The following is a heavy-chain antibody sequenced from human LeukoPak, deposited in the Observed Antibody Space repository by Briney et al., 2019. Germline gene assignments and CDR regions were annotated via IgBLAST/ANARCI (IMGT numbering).Heavy chain of an antibody. CDR3: ARHPGYYEPAVGNY. J-gene: IGHJ4*02. V-gene: IGHV3-21*05. D-gene: IGHD3-22*01. Sequence: GGSLRLSCAVSGFTFSRYSMKGVRQARGKGREGGTYISISIIYIYYAHSVKGRFTISRHNAKNSLYLQMNSLRAEDTAVYYCARHPGYYEPAVGNYWGQGTLVTVSS. CDR2: ISISIIYI. CDR1: GFTFSRYS.